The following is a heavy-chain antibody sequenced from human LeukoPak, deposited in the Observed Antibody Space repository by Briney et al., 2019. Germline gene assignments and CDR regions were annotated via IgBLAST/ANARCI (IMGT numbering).Heavy chain of an antibody. CDR3: ARSYYYDSSGPMDV. D-gene: IGHD3-22*01. CDR2: TYYSGST. Sequence: PSETLSLTCTVSGGSISSSSYYWGWIRQPPGKGLEWIGSTYYSGSTYYNPSLKSRVTISVDTSKNQFSLKLSSVTAADTAVYYCARSYYYDSSGPMDVWGQGTTVTVSS. CDR1: GGSISSSSYY. V-gene: IGHV4-39*01. J-gene: IGHJ6*02.